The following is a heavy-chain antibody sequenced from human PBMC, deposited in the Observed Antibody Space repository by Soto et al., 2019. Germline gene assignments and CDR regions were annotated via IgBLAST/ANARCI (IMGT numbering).Heavy chain of an antibody. CDR1: GYTFTSYG. D-gene: IGHD3-3*01. V-gene: IGHV1-18*01. J-gene: IGHJ5*01. CDR2: ISAYNGNT. CDR3: ARVTIFGVVISRFHS. Sequence: ASVKVSCKASGYTFTSYGISWVRQALGQGLEWMGWISAYNGNTNYAQKLQGRVTMTTDTSTSTAYMELRSLRSDDTAVYYCARVTIFGVVISRFHSWGQGTLVTVS.